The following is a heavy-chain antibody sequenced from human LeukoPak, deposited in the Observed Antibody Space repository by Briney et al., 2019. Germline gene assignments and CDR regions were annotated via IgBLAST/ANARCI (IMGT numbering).Heavy chain of an antibody. Sequence: ASVKVSCSPSGYTFTDCYIHWVRQAPGQGLEWMGWINPNSGGTNYAQKFQGSVTMTRDTSISTAYMELSRLISDDTAVYYCASSDTSVYNPIDSWGQGTLVTVSS. CDR2: INPNSGGT. CDR3: ASSDTSVYNPIDS. J-gene: IGHJ4*02. CDR1: GYTFTDCY. D-gene: IGHD3-22*01. V-gene: IGHV1-2*02.